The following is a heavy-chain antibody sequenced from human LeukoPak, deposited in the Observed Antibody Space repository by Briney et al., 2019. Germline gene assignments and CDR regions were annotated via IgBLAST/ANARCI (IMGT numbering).Heavy chain of an antibody. CDR1: GYTFTSYA. CDR2: INAGNGNT. J-gene: IGHJ6*02. CDR3: ARENAPQYGMDG. Sequence: ASVKVSCKASGYTFTSYAMHWVRQAPGQRLEWMGWINAGNGNTKYSQKFQGRVTITRDTSASTAYMELSSLRSEDTAVYYCARENAPQYGMDGRGRGTTVTVSS. V-gene: IGHV1-3*01.